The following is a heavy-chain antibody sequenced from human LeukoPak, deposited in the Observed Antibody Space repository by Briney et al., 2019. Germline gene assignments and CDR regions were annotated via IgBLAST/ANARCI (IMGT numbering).Heavy chain of an antibody. D-gene: IGHD3-10*01. CDR2: INSDGSST. CDR1: GSIYSSCG. V-gene: IGHV3-74*01. Sequence: GGSLRLSCAASGSIYSSCGMHWVRQAPGKGLVWVSRINSDGSSTSYADSVKGRFTISRDNAKNTLYLQMNSLRVEDTAVYYCAKDMSSDWYGGPDHWGRGTLVTVSS. J-gene: IGHJ5*02. CDR3: AKDMSSDWYGGPDH.